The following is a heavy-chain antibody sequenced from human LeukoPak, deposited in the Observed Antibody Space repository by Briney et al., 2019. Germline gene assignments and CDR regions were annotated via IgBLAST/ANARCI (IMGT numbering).Heavy chain of an antibody. D-gene: IGHD2-15*01. V-gene: IGHV1-69*04. CDR1: GGTFSSCA. CDR3: VYCSGGSCFASNWFDP. J-gene: IGHJ5*02. Sequence: SVKVSCKASGGTFSSCAISWVRQAPGQGLEWMGKIIPSLDVANYAQKFQGRVTITAYKSTSTVYMELSSLKSEDTAVYYCVYCSGGSCFASNWFDPWGQGTLVTVSS. CDR2: IIPSLDVA.